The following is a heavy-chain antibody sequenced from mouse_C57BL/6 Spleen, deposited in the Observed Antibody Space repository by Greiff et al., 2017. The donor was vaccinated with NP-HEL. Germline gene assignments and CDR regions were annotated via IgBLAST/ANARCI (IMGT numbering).Heavy chain of an antibody. V-gene: IGHV6-3*01. CDR3: PRLPWYLRGYFDV. Sequence: MLVESGGGLVQPGGSMKLSCVASGFTFSNYWMNWVRQSPEKGLEWVAQIRLKSDNYATHYAESVKGRFTISRDDSKSSVYLQMNNLRAEDTGIYYCPRLPWYLRGYFDVWGTGTTVTVSS. CDR1: GFTFSNYW. J-gene: IGHJ1*03. D-gene: IGHD2-1*01. CDR2: IRLKSDNYAT.